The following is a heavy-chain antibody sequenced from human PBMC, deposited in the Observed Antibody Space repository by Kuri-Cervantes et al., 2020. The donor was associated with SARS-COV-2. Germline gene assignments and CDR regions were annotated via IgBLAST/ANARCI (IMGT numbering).Heavy chain of an antibody. CDR3: ARAPDYGVYYYYGMDV. V-gene: IGHV3-74*01. Sequence: GGSLRLSCAASGFTFSSYWMHWVRQAPGKGLVWVSRINSDGSSTSYADSVKGRFTISRDNAKNTLYLQMNSLRAEDTAVYYCARAPDYGVYYYYGMDVWGQGTTVTVSS. CDR1: GFTFSSYW. CDR2: INSDGSST. D-gene: IGHD4-17*01. J-gene: IGHJ6*02.